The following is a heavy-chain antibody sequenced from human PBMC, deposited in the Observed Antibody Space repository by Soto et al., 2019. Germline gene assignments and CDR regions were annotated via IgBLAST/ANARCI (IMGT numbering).Heavy chain of an antibody. J-gene: IGHJ5*02. Sequence: GASVKVSCKASGYTFTSYGISWVRQAPGQGLEWMGWISAYNGNKNYAQKLQGRVTMTTDTSTSTAYMELRSLRSDDTAVYYCSRLASSGHTYRTNWFDPWGQGTLVTVSS. CDR3: SRLASSGHTYRTNWFDP. D-gene: IGHD6-19*01. V-gene: IGHV1-18*01. CDR1: GYTFTSYG. CDR2: ISAYNGNK.